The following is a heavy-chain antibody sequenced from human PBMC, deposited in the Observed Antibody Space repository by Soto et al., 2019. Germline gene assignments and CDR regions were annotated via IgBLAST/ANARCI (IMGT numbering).Heavy chain of an antibody. CDR1: GYTFTSYY. V-gene: IGHV1-46*01. Sequence: ASVKVSCKASGYTFTSYYMHWVRQAPGQGLEWMGIINPSGGSTSYAQKFQGRVTMTRDTSTSTVYIELSSLRSEDTAVYYCARVAYYYDSSGYPPDDAFDIWGQGTMVTVSS. J-gene: IGHJ3*02. CDR3: ARVAYYYDSSGYPPDDAFDI. D-gene: IGHD3-22*01. CDR2: INPSGGST.